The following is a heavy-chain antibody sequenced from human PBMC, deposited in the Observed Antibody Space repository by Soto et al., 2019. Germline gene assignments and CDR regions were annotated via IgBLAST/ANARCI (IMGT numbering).Heavy chain of an antibody. CDR2: ISYDGSNK. CDR1: GFTFSSYG. V-gene: IGHV3-30*18. D-gene: IGHD3-16*01. J-gene: IGHJ4*02. Sequence: SLRLSCAASGFTFSSYGMHWVRQAPGKGLEWVAVISYDGSNKYYADSVKGRFTISRDNSKNTLYLQMNSLRAEDTAVYYCAKVGATPGAFDYWGQGTLVTSPQ. CDR3: AKVGATPGAFDY.